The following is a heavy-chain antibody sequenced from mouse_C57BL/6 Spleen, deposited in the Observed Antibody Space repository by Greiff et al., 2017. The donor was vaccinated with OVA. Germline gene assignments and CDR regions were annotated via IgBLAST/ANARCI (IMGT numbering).Heavy chain of an antibody. CDR2: IDPSDSYT. V-gene: IGHV1-69*01. CDR3: ASYYYGSSHWYFDV. D-gene: IGHD1-1*01. CDR1: GYTFTSYW. Sequence: VQLQQPGAELVMPGASVKLSCKASGYTFTSYWMHWVKQRPGQGLEWIGEIDPSDSYTNYNQKFKGKSTLTVDKSSSTAYMQLSSLTSEDSAVDYCASYYYGSSHWYFDVWGTGTTVTVSS. J-gene: IGHJ1*03.